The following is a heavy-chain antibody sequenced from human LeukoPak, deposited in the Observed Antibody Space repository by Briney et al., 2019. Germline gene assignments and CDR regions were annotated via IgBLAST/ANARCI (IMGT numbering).Heavy chain of an antibody. D-gene: IGHD3-10*01. Sequence: PSETLSLTCTVSGGSISSSSYYWGWIRQPPGKGLEWIGSIYYSGSTYYNPSPKSRVTISVDTSKNQFSLKLSSVTAADTAVYYCASEVYRKATMVRGVIIGAFDIWGQGTMVTVSS. CDR2: IYYSGST. V-gene: IGHV4-39*01. CDR3: ASEVYRKATMVRGVIIGAFDI. J-gene: IGHJ3*02. CDR1: GGSISSSSYY.